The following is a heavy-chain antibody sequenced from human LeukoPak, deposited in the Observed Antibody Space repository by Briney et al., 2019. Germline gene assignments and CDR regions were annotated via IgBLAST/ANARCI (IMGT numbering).Heavy chain of an antibody. D-gene: IGHD2-15*01. Sequence: GRSLRLSCAASEFTFSSYGMHWVRQTPGKGLEWVAVISYDGSDKYYTDSVKGRFTISRDNSKNTLDLQMNSLRAEDTAVYYCAKDRGHCSGGTCYGTGEWGQGTLVTVSS. V-gene: IGHV3-30*18. CDR2: ISYDGSDK. J-gene: IGHJ4*02. CDR3: AKDRGHCSGGTCYGTGE. CDR1: EFTFSSYG.